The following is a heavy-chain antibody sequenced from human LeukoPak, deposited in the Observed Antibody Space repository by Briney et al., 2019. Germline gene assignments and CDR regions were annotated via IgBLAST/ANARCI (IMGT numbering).Heavy chain of an antibody. J-gene: IGHJ5*02. D-gene: IGHD2-2*01. CDR2: ISAYNGNT. V-gene: IGHV1-18*01. Sequence: ASVKVSCKASGGTFSSYAISWVRQAPGQGLEWMGWISAYNGNTNYAQKLQGRVTMTTDTSTSTAYMELRSLRSDDTAVYYCARVALVVPAFDPWGQGTLVTVSS. CDR3: ARVALVVPAFDP. CDR1: GGTFSSYA.